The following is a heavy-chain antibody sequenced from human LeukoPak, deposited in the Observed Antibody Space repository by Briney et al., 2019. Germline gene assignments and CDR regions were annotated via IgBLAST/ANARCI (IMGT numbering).Heavy chain of an antibody. CDR1: GGSVSSGSYY. CDR3: ARDRLAQQLVGYYYYYGMDV. CDR2: IYYSGST. D-gene: IGHD6-13*01. J-gene: IGHJ6*04. V-gene: IGHV4-61*01. Sequence: PSETLSLTCTVSGGSVSSGSYYWSWIWQPPGKGLEWIGYIYYSGSTNYNPSLKSRVTISVDTSKNQFSLKLSSVTAADTAVYYCARDRLAQQLVGYYYYYGMDVWGKGTTVTVSS.